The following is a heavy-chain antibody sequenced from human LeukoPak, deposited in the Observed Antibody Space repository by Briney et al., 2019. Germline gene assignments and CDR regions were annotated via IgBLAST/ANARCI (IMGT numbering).Heavy chain of an antibody. V-gene: IGHV4-59*08. D-gene: IGHD3-10*01. CDR1: GGSISSYY. Sequence: PSETLSLTCTVSGGSISSYYWSWIRQPPGKGLEWIGSIYHSGSTYYNPSLKSRVTISVDTSKNQFSLKLSSVTAADTAVYYCARIDTRRGSGANWFDPWGQGTLVTVSS. CDR2: IYHSGST. CDR3: ARIDTRRGSGANWFDP. J-gene: IGHJ5*02.